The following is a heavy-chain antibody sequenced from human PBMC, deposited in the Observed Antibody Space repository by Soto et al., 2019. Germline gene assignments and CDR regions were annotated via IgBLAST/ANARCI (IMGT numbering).Heavy chain of an antibody. CDR3: ASYGSGSRTAPPYYGMDV. CDR1: GYTFTSYA. D-gene: IGHD3-10*01. V-gene: IGHV1-3*01. J-gene: IGHJ6*02. Sequence: GPVKVSCKASGYTFTSYAMHWVRQAPGQRLEWMGWINAGNGNTKYSQKFQGRVTITRDTSASTAYMELSSLRSEDTAVYYCASYGSGSRTAPPYYGMDVWGQGTTVTVSS. CDR2: INAGNGNT.